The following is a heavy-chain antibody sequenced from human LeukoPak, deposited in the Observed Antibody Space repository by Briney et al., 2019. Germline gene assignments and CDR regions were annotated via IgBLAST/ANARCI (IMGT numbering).Heavy chain of an antibody. V-gene: IGHV3-21*04. CDR1: GFTFSSYS. CDR2: VSSSSVYI. D-gene: IGHD6-19*01. CDR3: AKDISPGIAVAGTFHY. J-gene: IGHJ4*02. Sequence: GSLRLSCAASGFTFSSYSMNWVRQAPGKGLEWVSSVSSSSVYIYYADSAEGRFTISRDNAKNSLYLQMNSLRAEDMALYYCAKDISPGIAVAGTFHYWGQGTLVTVSS.